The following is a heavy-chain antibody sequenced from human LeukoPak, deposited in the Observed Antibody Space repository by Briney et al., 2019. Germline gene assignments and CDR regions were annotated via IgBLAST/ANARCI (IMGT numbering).Heavy chain of an antibody. CDR2: IYHSGST. Sequence: PSETLSLTCAVSGGSISSGGYSWSWIRQPPGKGLEWIGYIYHSGSTYYNPSLKSRVTISVDRSKNQFSLKLSSVTAADTAVYYCARGDYYYMDVWGKGTTVTVPS. CDR3: ARGDYYYMDV. V-gene: IGHV4-30-2*01. CDR1: GGSISSGGYS. J-gene: IGHJ6*03.